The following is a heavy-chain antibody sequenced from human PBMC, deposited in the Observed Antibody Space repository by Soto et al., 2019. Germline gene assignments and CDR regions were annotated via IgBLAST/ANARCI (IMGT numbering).Heavy chain of an antibody. Sequence: ASVKVSCKASGYTFTSYYMHWVRQAPGQGLEWMGIINPSGGSTHYADSVKGRFTISRDIPKNMIYLQLHTLRAEDTAVYYCAKDLGPLRLLNYYFYGLDVWGQGTTVTVSS. CDR3: AKDLGPLRLLNYYFYGLDV. V-gene: IGHV1-46*04. CDR2: INPSGGST. J-gene: IGHJ6*02. CDR1: GYTFTSYY. D-gene: IGHD2-15*01.